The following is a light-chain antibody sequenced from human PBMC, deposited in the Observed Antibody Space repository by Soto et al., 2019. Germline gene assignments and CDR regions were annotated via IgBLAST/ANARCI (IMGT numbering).Light chain of an antibody. J-gene: IGKJ3*01. CDR3: QPRRNWHLT. CDR1: QSVSSY. CDR2: DAS. Sequence: EIVLTQSPATLSLSPGERATLSCRASQSVSSYLAWYQQKPGQAPRLLIYDASNRATGIPARFSGSGSGTDFTLTISSLEHEDFEVYYCQPRRNWHLTLRPGTKVDI. V-gene: IGKV3-11*01.